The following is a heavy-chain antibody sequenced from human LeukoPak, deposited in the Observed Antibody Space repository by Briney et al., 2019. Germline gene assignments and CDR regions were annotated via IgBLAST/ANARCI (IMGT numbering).Heavy chain of an antibody. CDR3: ARVGGSRGYYYYMDV. J-gene: IGHJ6*03. CDR2: ISSSSSYI. Sequence: GGSLRLSCAASGFTFSSYSMNWVRQAPGKGLEWVSSISSSSSYIYYADSVKGRFTISRDNAKNSLYLQMNSLRAEDTAVYYCARVGGSRGYYYYMDVWGKGTTVTISS. V-gene: IGHV3-21*01. CDR1: GFTFSSYS. D-gene: IGHD3-16*01.